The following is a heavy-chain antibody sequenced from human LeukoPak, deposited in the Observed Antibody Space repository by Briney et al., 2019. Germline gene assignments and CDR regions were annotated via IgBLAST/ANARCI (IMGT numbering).Heavy chain of an antibody. J-gene: IGHJ3*02. CDR3: ARESDSGSYPDAFDI. D-gene: IGHD1-26*01. Sequence: KPGGSLRLSCAASGFTFSDYYMSWIRQAPGKGLEWVSYISSSGSTIYYADSVKGRFTISRDNAKNSLYLQMNSLRAEDTALYYCARESDSGSYPDAFDIWGQGTMVTVSS. V-gene: IGHV3-11*01. CDR2: ISSSGSTI. CDR1: GFTFSDYY.